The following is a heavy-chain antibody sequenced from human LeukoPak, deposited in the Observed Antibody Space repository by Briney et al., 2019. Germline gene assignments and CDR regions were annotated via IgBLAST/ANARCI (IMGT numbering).Heavy chain of an antibody. CDR1: GGSISSSSYY. D-gene: IGHD6-25*01. Sequence: KASETLSLTCTVSGGSISSSSYYWGWIRQPPGKGLEWIGSIYYSGSTYYNPSLKSRVTISVDTSKNQFSLKLSSVTAADTAVYYCARVLTTYSSGSDYWGQGTLVTVSS. J-gene: IGHJ4*02. CDR3: ARVLTTYSSGSDY. CDR2: IYYSGST. V-gene: IGHV4-39*07.